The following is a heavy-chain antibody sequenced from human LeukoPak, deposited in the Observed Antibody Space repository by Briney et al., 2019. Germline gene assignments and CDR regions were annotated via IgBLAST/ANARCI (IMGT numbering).Heavy chain of an antibody. Sequence: GGSLRLSCAASGFNVSSNYITWVRQAPGKGLEWVAVIFAGGATYYADSVKGRFTISRDNSKNTLHVQMNSLRTEDTAVYYCARGVGVWGVISQPLEYWGQGTLVIVSS. J-gene: IGHJ1*01. CDR2: IFAGGAT. V-gene: IGHV3-53*01. CDR1: GFNVSSNY. CDR3: ARGVGVWGVISQPLEY. D-gene: IGHD3-10*01.